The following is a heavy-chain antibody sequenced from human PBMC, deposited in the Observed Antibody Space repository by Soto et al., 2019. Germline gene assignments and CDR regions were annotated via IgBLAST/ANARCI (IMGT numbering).Heavy chain of an antibody. D-gene: IGHD3-22*01. CDR1: GYTFTDYW. V-gene: IGHV5-51*01. CDR3: ARHYYDTTGYPNTIEY. Sequence: PGESLKISCKASGYTFTDYWIGWVRQTPGKGLEWMGIIFPIDSDIKYSPSFQGQVTISADKSISTAYLQWSSLKASDTAIYFCARHYYDTTGYPNTIEYWGQGTLVTVSS. J-gene: IGHJ4*02. CDR2: IFPIDSDI.